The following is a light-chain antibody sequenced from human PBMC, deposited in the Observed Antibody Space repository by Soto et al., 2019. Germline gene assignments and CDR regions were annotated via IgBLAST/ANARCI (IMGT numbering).Light chain of an antibody. CDR2: SNN. CDR3: AAWDGSLNGVL. J-gene: IGLJ2*01. V-gene: IGLV1-44*01. Sequence: QSVLTQPPSASGTPGQRVTISCSGSSSNIGTNTVNWYQQLPGSAPKFLIYSNNQRPSGVPDRFSGSKSGTSASLAIRGLQPDDEADYYCAAWDGSLNGVLFGGGTKLTV. CDR1: SSNIGTNT.